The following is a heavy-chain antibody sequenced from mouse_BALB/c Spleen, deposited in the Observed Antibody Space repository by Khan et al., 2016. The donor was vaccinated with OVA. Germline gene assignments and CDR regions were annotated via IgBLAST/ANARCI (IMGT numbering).Heavy chain of an antibody. CDR3: AKNYRYDVYFDY. Sequence: EVQLQESGPELVKPGASVKMSCKASGYTFTSYVMHWLGQKPGQGLEWIGYIYPYNDDTKYNEKFKGKATLTSDKSSSTAYMELSSLTSEDSAVYYCAKNYRYDVYFDYWGQGTTLTVSS. CDR1: GYTFTSYV. V-gene: IGHV1S136*01. CDR2: IYPYNDDT. D-gene: IGHD2-14*01. J-gene: IGHJ2*01.